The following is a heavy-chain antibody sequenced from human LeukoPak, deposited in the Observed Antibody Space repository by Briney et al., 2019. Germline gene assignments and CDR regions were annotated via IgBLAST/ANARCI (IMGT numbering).Heavy chain of an antibody. CDR2: INAGNGNT. D-gene: IGHD1-26*01. Sequence: ASVKVSCKASGYTFTSYAMHWVRQAPGQRRERMGWINAGNGNTKYSQEFQGRVTITRDTSASTAYMELSSLRSEDMAVYYCARAAGATTKFDYWGQGTLVTVSP. V-gene: IGHV1-3*03. CDR3: ARAAGATTKFDY. CDR1: GYTFTSYA. J-gene: IGHJ4*02.